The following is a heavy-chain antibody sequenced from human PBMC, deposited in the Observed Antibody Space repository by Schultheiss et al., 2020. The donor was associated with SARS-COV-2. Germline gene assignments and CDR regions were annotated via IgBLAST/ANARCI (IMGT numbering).Heavy chain of an antibody. CDR1: GFTFSSFA. J-gene: IGHJ6*02. V-gene: IGHV3-48*03. CDR2: INEGGDVI. Sequence: GGSLRLSCATSGFTFSSFAMTWVRQAPGKGLEWISYINEGGDVIFYADSIKGRFTISRDTAKSSLFLQMSSLRGDDTAVYFCARKPDSAMVTGYYYYYGMDVWGQGTMVTVSS. CDR3: ARKPDSAMVTGYYYYYGMDV. D-gene: IGHD5-18*01.